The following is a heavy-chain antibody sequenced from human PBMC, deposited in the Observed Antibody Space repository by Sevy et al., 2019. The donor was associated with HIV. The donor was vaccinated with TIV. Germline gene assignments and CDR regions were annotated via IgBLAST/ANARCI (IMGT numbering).Heavy chain of an antibody. D-gene: IGHD4-17*01. CDR3: ARTVTTHYYYGMDV. Sequence: GGSLRLSCAASGFILSSYYFHWVRQAPGKGLEWVAFISFDGDNKYYADSVKGRFTISRDNSKTTLYLEMNGLTTEDTAVYYCARTVTTHYYYGMDVWGQGTAVTVSS. J-gene: IGHJ6*02. V-gene: IGHV3-30*04. CDR1: GFILSSYY. CDR2: ISFDGDNK.